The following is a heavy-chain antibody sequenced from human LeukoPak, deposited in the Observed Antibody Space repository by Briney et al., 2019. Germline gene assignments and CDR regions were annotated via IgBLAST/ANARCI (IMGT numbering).Heavy chain of an antibody. D-gene: IGHD6-13*01. Sequence: EASVKVSCKASGYTFTGYYMHWVRRAPGQGLEWMGWINPNSGGTNYAQKFQGWVTMTRDTSISTAYMELSRLRSDNTAVYYCARAVVQQLVLGDYFDYWGQGTLVTVSS. CDR1: GYTFTGYY. CDR2: INPNSGGT. CDR3: ARAVVQQLVLGDYFDY. V-gene: IGHV1-2*04. J-gene: IGHJ4*02.